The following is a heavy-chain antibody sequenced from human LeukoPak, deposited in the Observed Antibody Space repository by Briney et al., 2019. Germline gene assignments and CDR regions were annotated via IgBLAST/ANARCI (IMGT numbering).Heavy chain of an antibody. CDR3: ARPSDSSGGDAFDI. D-gene: IGHD2-15*01. Sequence: ASVKVSCKASSYTFTNYDINWVRQAPGQGLEWMGGISRYSGTIDYAQKLQGRVTMTTDTSTSTAYMELRSLRSDDTAVYYCARPSDSSGGDAFDIWGQGTMVIVSS. CDR1: SYTFTNYD. V-gene: IGHV1-18*01. J-gene: IGHJ3*02. CDR2: ISRYSGTI.